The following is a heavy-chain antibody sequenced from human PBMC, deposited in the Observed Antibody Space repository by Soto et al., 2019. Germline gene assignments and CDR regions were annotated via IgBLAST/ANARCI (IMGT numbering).Heavy chain of an antibody. D-gene: IGHD2-2*01. J-gene: IGHJ6*02. CDR1: GGTFSSYA. CDR2: IIPIFGTA. V-gene: IGHV1-69*13. CDR3: ALSLPASFYDHGKVV. Sequence: SVKVSCKASGGTFSSYAISWVRQAPGQGLEWMGGIIPIFGTANYAQKFQGRVTLTADESTSTAYIELSRLRSEDRAVYYCALSLPASFYDHGKVVWGPAPTGTV.